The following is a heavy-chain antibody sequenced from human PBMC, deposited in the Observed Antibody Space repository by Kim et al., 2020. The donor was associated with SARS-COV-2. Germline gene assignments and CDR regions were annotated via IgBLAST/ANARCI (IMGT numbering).Heavy chain of an antibody. D-gene: IGHD2-15*01. Sequence: SETLSLTCAVSGGSISSSNWWSWVRQPPGKGLEWIGEIYHSGSTNYNPSLKSRVTISVDKSKNQFSLKLSSVTAADTAVYYCARGDGYCSGGSCYDTGVYFDYWGQGTLVTVSS. CDR2: IYHSGST. J-gene: IGHJ4*02. V-gene: IGHV4-4*02. CDR1: GGSISSSNW. CDR3: ARGDGYCSGGSCYDTGVYFDY.